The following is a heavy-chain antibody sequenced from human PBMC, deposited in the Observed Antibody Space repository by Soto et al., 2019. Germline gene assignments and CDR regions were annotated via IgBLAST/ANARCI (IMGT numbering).Heavy chain of an antibody. Sequence: QVQLVESGGGVVQPRRSLRLSCAASRFTFNTYAMHWVRQAPGKGLEWVAVISYDGNEKYYADSVKGRFTISRDNSKNTLSLQMTSLRAEDTAVYYCAKRHDYHGSGSAHYYDYGMDVWGQGTTVTVSS. CDR1: RFTFNTYA. J-gene: IGHJ6*02. D-gene: IGHD3-10*01. CDR3: AKRHDYHGSGSAHYYDYGMDV. V-gene: IGHV3-30-3*02. CDR2: ISYDGNEK.